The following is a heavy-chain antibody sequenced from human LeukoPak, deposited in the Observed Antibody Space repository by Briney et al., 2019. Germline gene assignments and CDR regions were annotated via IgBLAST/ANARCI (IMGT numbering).Heavy chain of an antibody. CDR3: ARLTPFVSHSVAVLYFYYFGMDV. CDR1: GGSISSSNYS. V-gene: IGHV4-39*01. CDR2: IYYSGST. J-gene: IGHJ6*02. Sequence: SETLSLTCTVSGGSISSSNYSWGWIRQPPGKGLEWIGSIYYSGSTYYNPSLKSRVTMPVDPSKNQFSLKLSSVTAAATAVYSCARLTPFVSHSVAVLYFYYFGMDVWGQGTTVTVSS. D-gene: IGHD6-19*01.